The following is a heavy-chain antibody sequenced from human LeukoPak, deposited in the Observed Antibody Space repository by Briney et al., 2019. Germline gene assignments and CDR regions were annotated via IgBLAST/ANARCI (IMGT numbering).Heavy chain of an antibody. CDR3: ARQQSGSYLVDFDY. J-gene: IGHJ4*02. D-gene: IGHD1-26*01. Sequence: SETLSLTCTVSGGSITSSSYYWGWIRQPPGKGLEWIGSIYYSGSTYYNPSLKSRVTISVDTSKNQFSLKLSSVTAAATAVYYCARQQSGSYLVDFDYWGQGTLVTVSS. V-gene: IGHV4-39*01. CDR1: GGSITSSSYY. CDR2: IYYSGST.